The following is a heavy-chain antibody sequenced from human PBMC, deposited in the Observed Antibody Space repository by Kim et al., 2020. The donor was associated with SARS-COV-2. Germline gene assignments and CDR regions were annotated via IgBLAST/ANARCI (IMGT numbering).Heavy chain of an antibody. CDR1: GFTFSTYA. CDR2: ISGSDGST. Sequence: GGSLRLSCAASGFTFSTYAMSWVRRAPGKGLEWVSGISGSDGSTKYADSVRVRFTISRDNSKNMVYLQMKSLRTEDTAVYYFAKLGTGSYLKWFASW. D-gene: IGHD3-10*01. J-gene: IGHJ5*01. V-gene: IGHV3-23*01. CDR3: AKLGTGSYLKWFAS.